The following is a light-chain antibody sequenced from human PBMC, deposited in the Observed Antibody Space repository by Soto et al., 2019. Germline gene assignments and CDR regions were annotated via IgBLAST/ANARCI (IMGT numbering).Light chain of an antibody. Sequence: QSVLTQPASGSGSPGQSITISCTGTSSDVGDYNYVSWYQQYPGKSPKVLIYEVSNRPSGVSNRFSGSQSGNTASLNISGLQTEDEADYYCSSYTSSSTLVFGGGTKVTVL. CDR1: SSDVGDYNY. CDR2: EVS. J-gene: IGLJ3*02. V-gene: IGLV2-14*01. CDR3: SSYTSSSTLV.